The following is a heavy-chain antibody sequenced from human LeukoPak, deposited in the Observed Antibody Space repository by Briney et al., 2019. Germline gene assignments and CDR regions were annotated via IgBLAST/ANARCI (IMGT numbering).Heavy chain of an antibody. V-gene: IGHV4-61*02. CDR3: ARDHGVTTALNWFDP. J-gene: IGHJ5*02. Sequence: SETLSLTCTVSGDSISSGDYYWSWIRQPAGKGLEWIGRISSSGSTNYNPSLKSRVTISVDTSKNQFSLKLTSVTAADTAIYYCARDHGVTTALNWFDPWGQGTLVTVSS. CDR2: ISSSGST. CDR1: GDSISSGDYY. D-gene: IGHD3-22*01.